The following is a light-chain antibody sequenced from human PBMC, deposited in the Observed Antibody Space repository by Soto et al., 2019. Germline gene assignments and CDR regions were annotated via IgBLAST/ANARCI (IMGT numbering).Light chain of an antibody. CDR3: QQFNSYLLT. J-gene: IGKJ5*01. CDR1: QGISSA. Sequence: AIQLTQSPSSLSSSVGDRVTITCRASQGISSALAWYQQKPGKAPKLLIYDASSLESGVPSRFSGSGSGTDFTLTISSLQAEDFATYYCQQFNSYLLTFGQGTRLEIK. CDR2: DAS. V-gene: IGKV1-13*02.